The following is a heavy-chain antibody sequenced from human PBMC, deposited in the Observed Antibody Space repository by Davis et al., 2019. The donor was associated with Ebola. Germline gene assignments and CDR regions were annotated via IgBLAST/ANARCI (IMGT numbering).Heavy chain of an antibody. V-gene: IGHV1-69*13. CDR2: IIPIFGTA. D-gene: IGHD5-24*01. CDR1: GGTFSSYA. CDR3: AREGVEMAGREILYYFDY. J-gene: IGHJ4*02. Sequence: SVKVSCKASGGTFSSYAISWVRQAPGQGLEWMGGIIPIFGTANYAQKFQGRVTITADESTSTAYMELSSLRSEDTAVYYCAREGVEMAGREILYYFDYWGQGTLVTVSS.